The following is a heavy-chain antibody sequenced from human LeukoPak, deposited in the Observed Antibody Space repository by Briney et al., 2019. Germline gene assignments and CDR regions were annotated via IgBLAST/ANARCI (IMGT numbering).Heavy chain of an antibody. D-gene: IGHD3-22*01. CDR2: ISSSSSYI. J-gene: IGHJ4*02. V-gene: IGHV3-21*04. CDR1: GFTFSSYS. CDR3: ARSLPYYDSSGYYWDY. Sequence: GGSLRLSCAASGFTFSSYSMNWVRQAPGKGLEWVSSISSSSSYIYYADSVKGRFTISRDNSKNTLYLQMNSLRAEDTAVYYCARSLPYYDSSGYYWDYWGQGTLVTVSS.